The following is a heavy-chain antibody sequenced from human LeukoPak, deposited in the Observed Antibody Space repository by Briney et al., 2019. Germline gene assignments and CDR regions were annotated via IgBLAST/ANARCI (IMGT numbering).Heavy chain of an antibody. Sequence: SETLSLTCTVSGGSISNYYWSWIRQPPGKELEWIGYISYSGNTDSNPSLKSRVTISVDTSKNQFSLKLSSVTAADTAVYYCAREGRLGAMVIPFDYWGQGTLVTVSS. J-gene: IGHJ4*02. CDR1: GGSISNYY. V-gene: IGHV4-59*12. CDR3: AREGRLGAMVIPFDY. D-gene: IGHD5-18*01. CDR2: ISYSGNT.